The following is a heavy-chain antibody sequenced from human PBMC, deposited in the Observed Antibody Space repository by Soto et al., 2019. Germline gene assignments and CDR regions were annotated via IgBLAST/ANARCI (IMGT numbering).Heavy chain of an antibody. V-gene: IGHV3-23*01. CDR2: ISGSGDTT. CDR3: AKSPRNRSGWYRDAFDI. Sequence: GGSLRLSCAVSGFTFSSYVMSWVRQAPGKGLEWVSAISGSGDTTYYADSVKGRFTISRDNSMNTLSLQMSSLRAEDTAVYYCAKSPRNRSGWYRDAFDIWGQGTMVTVSS. J-gene: IGHJ3*02. D-gene: IGHD6-19*01. CDR1: GFTFSSYV.